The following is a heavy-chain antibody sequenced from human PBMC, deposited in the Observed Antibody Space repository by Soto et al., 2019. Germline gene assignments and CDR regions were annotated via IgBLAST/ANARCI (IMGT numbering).Heavy chain of an antibody. V-gene: IGHV1-18*01. D-gene: IGHD4-17*01. Sequence: GASVKVSCKASGYTFTNYGFTWVRQAPGQGLEWLGWISTYNGNTKYAQKVQGRLTMTTDTSTSTANMELTSLRSDDTALYYCARTTVTASYYYMDVWGKGSXVTVSS. J-gene: IGHJ6*03. CDR1: GYTFTNYG. CDR2: ISTYNGNT. CDR3: ARTTVTASYYYMDV.